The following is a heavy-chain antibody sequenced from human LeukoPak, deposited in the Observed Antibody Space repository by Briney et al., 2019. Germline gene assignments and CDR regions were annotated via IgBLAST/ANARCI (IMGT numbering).Heavy chain of an antibody. CDR3: AKDLVFGVVGLLSFDY. CDR2: IIPIFGTA. Sequence: PGASVKVSCKASGGTFSSYAISWVRQAPGQGLEWMGGIIPIFGTANYAQKFQGRVTITTDESTSTAYMELSSLRAEDTAVYYCAKDLVFGVVGLLSFDYWGQGTLVTVSS. D-gene: IGHD3-3*01. CDR1: GGTFSSYA. J-gene: IGHJ4*02. V-gene: IGHV1-69*05.